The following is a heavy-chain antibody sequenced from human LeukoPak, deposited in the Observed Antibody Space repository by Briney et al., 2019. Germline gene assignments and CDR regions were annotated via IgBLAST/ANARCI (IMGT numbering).Heavy chain of an antibody. V-gene: IGHV5-10-1*01. CDR3: ARAPDSDSGYDYFDY. CDR1: GYTFTNHW. J-gene: IGHJ4*02. Sequence: PGESLRISCKCSGYTFTNHWISWVRQMPGKGLEWMGKIDPSDSYTNYSPSFQGHVTISADKSISTAYLQWSSLKASDTAMYYCARAPDSDSGYDYFDYWGQGTLVTVSS. CDR2: IDPSDSYT. D-gene: IGHD5-12*01.